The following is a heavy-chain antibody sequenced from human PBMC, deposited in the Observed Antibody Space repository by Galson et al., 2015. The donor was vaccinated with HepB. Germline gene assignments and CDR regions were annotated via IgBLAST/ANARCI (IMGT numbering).Heavy chain of an antibody. V-gene: IGHV1-69*13. CDR2: IIPIFGTA. CDR1: GGTFSSYA. J-gene: IGHJ2*01. Sequence: SVKVSCKASGGTFSSYAISWVRQAPGQGLEWMGGIIPIFGTANYAQKFQGRVTITADESTSTAYMELSSLRSEDTAVYYCARNERSVTGSRCWYFDLWGRGTLVTVSS. D-gene: IGHD4-11*01. CDR3: ARNERSVTGSRCWYFDL.